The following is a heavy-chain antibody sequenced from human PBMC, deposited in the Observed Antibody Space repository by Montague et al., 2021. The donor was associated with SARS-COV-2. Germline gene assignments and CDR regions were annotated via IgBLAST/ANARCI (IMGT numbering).Heavy chain of an antibody. CDR1: GDSVSSNSPA. J-gene: IGHJ4*02. CDR3: ARRGQQLDFDY. Sequence: CAISGDSVSSNSPAWIWIRQAPSRDLEWLGRTYYRSKWYNNYAVSVKSRITINPDTTKNQFSLQLNSVTPEDTAVYYCARRGQQLDFDYWGQGTLVTVSS. CDR2: TYYRSKWYN. V-gene: IGHV6-1*01. D-gene: IGHD6-13*01.